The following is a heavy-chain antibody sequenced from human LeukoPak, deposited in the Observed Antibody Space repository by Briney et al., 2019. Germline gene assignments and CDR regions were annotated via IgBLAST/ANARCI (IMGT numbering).Heavy chain of an antibody. CDR1: GGSITSYY. CDR3: ASYSNSWYNIDY. J-gene: IGHJ4*02. D-gene: IGHD6-13*01. V-gene: IGHV4-59*01. CDR2: MYYSGNS. Sequence: SETLSLTCTVSGGSITSYYWSWIRQPPGKGLEWIGYMYYSGNSYYNPSLKSRVTISVDTSKNQFSLKLSSMTAADTAVYYCASYSNSWYNIDYWGQGTLVTVYS.